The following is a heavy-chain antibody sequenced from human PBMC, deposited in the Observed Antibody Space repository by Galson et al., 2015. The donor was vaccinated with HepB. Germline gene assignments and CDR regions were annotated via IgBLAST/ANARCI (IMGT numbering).Heavy chain of an antibody. Sequence: SLRLSCAASGFTFSSYAMSWVRQAPGKGLEWVSAISGSGGSTYYADSVKGRFTISRDNSKNTLYLQMNSLRAEDTAVYYCAKALIPPGIAAAVPQWDYFDYWGQGTLVTVSS. J-gene: IGHJ4*02. D-gene: IGHD6-13*01. V-gene: IGHV3-23*01. CDR1: GFTFSSYA. CDR3: AKALIPPGIAAAVPQWDYFDY. CDR2: ISGSGGST.